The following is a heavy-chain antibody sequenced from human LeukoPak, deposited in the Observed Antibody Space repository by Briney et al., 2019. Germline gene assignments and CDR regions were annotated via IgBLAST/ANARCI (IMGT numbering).Heavy chain of an antibody. CDR3: ARLVEDYFNSGSYFSYFDY. CDR1: GYAFTSYG. J-gene: IGHJ4*02. D-gene: IGHD3-10*01. Sequence: GASVTVSFKASGYAFTSYGINWVRQAPGQGLEWMGWIRAYNGNTNYAQKLQGRITLTTDTSTSTAYMDLRSLRSDDTAVYYCARLVEDYFNSGSYFSYFDYWGQGTLVTVSS. CDR2: IRAYNGNT. V-gene: IGHV1-18*01.